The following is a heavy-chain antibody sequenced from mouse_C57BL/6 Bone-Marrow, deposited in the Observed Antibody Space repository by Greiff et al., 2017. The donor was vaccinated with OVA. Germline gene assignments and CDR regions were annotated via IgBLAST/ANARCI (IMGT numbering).Heavy chain of an antibody. J-gene: IGHJ1*03. CDR3: AICPPITTVVADWYFDV. CDR1: GYTFTSYW. CDR2: IHPSDSDT. V-gene: IGHV1-74*01. Sequence: QVQLQQPGAELVKPGASVKVSCKASGYTFTSYWMHWVKQRPGQGLEWIGRIHPSDSDTNYNQKFKGKATLTVVKSSSTAYMQLSSLTSEDSAVYYCAICPPITTVVADWYFDVWGTGTTVTVSS. D-gene: IGHD1-1*01.